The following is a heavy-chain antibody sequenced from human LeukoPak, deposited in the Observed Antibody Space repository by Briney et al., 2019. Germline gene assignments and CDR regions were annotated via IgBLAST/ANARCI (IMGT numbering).Heavy chain of an antibody. CDR2: TYYRSKWYN. Sequence: SQTLSLSCAISGDSVSSNSAAWNWIRQSPSRGLEWLGRTYYRSKWYNDYAVSVKSRITINPDTSKNQFSLQLNSVTPEDTAVYYCARDLYYYDSSGKSYYFDYWGQGTLVTVSS. D-gene: IGHD3-22*01. V-gene: IGHV6-1*01. CDR3: ARDLYYYDSSGKSYYFDY. J-gene: IGHJ4*02. CDR1: GDSVSSNSAA.